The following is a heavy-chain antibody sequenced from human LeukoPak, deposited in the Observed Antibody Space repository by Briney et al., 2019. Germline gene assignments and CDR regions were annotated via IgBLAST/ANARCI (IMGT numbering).Heavy chain of an antibody. J-gene: IGHJ5*02. CDR2: INHSGST. CDR3: ARGGSYAPYP. V-gene: IGHV4-34*01. CDR1: VESFSGYH. Sequence: PSETLSLTCAVYVESFSGYHWSWIRKPPWKGLEWIGEINHSGSTNYNPSLKSRVTISVDTSKNQFSLKLSSVTAADTAVYYCARGGSYAPYPWGQGTLVTVSS. D-gene: IGHD1-26*01.